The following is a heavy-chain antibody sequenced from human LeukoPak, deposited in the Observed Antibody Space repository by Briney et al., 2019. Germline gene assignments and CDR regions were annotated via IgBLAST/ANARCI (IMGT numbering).Heavy chain of an antibody. D-gene: IGHD6-13*01. J-gene: IGHJ6*03. CDR2: INPNSGGT. CDR1: GYTFTGYY. V-gene: IGHV1-2*02. Sequence: ASVKVSCKASGYTFTGYYMHWVRQAPGQGLEWMGWINPNSGGTNYAQKFQGRVTMTRDTSISTAYMELSSLRSEDTAVYYCARDAYSSSWYGYYYYYMDVWGKGTTVTVSS. CDR3: ARDAYSSSWYGYYYYYMDV.